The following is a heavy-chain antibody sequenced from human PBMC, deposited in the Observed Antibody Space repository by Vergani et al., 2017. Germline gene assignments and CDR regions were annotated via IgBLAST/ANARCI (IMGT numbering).Heavy chain of an antibody. J-gene: IGHJ4*02. V-gene: IGHV4-39*01. CDR1: GGSISSSSYY. Sequence: QLQLQESGPGLVKPSETLSLTCTVSGGSISSSSYYWGWIRQPPGKGLEWIGSIYYSGSTYYNPSLKSRVTISVDTSKNQFSLKLSSLTAADTAVYYCARTGYSSSWYDYWGQGTLVTVSS. CDR2: IYYSGST. D-gene: IGHD6-13*01. CDR3: ARTGYSSSWYDY.